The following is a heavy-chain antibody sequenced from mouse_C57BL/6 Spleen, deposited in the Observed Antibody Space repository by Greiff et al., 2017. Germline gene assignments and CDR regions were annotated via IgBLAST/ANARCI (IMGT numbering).Heavy chain of an antibody. V-gene: IGHV1-15*01. CDR2: IDPETGGT. CDR3: TRDDSNYVAWFAY. D-gene: IGHD2-5*01. J-gene: IGHJ3*01. Sequence: VQLQQSGAELVRPGASVTLSCKASGYTFTDYEMHWVKQTPVHGLEWIGAIDPETGGTAYNQKFKGKAILTADNSSSTAYMELRSLTSEDSAVYYCTRDDSNYVAWFAYWGQGTLVTVSA. CDR1: GYTFTDYE.